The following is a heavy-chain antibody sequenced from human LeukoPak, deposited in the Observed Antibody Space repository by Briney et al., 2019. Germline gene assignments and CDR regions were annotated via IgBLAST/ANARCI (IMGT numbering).Heavy chain of an antibody. CDR2: ISGSGGST. CDR1: GFTFSSYA. V-gene: IGHV3-23*01. Sequence: GGSLRLSCAASGFTFSSYAMSWVRQAPGKGLEWVSAISGSGGSTYYADSVKGRFTISRDNSKNTLYLQMNSLRAEDTAVYYCAKDLGEQQLISMPSGRYYYYYMDVWGKGTTVTVSS. D-gene: IGHD6-13*01. J-gene: IGHJ6*03. CDR3: AKDLGEQQLISMPSGRYYYYYMDV.